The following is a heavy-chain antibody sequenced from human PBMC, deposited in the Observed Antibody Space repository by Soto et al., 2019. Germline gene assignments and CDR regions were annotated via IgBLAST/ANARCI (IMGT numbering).Heavy chain of an antibody. V-gene: IGHV4-31*03. D-gene: IGHD2-15*01. J-gene: IGHJ5*02. CDR1: GGSISSGAYF. CDR2: VYYRGST. Sequence: QVQLQESGPGLVKPSQTLSLTCTVSGGSISSGAYFCSWVRQHPGRGLEWIGYVYYRGSTYYNPSLKSRLSISVDTTNNQFSLNLTSVTAADPAMYDGARAEGYGSGWGRFETRGQGILVTVSS. CDR3: ARAEGYGSGWGRFET.